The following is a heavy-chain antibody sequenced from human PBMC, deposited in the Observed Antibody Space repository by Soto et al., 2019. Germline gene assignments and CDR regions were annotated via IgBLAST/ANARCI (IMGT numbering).Heavy chain of an antibody. Sequence: SETLSLTCAVYGGSFSGYYWTWIRQPPGTGLEWIGEINHSGSPNYNPSLKSRVTISVDTSKNQFSLKLTSVPAADTAVYYCASHVLTAYMAYSFDFWGQGPQVTVSS. CDR1: GGSFSGYY. J-gene: IGHJ4*02. CDR3: ASHVLTAYMAYSFDF. CDR2: INHSGSP. D-gene: IGHD3-16*01. V-gene: IGHV4-34*01.